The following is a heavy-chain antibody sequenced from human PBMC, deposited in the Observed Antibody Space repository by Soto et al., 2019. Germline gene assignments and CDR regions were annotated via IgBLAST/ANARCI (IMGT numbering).Heavy chain of an antibody. D-gene: IGHD2-8*01. J-gene: IGHJ4*02. Sequence: PSETLSLTCTVSGTSISSYYWSWIRQPPGKGLEWIANIHYSGTTNYNPSLVSRVTLSVDTSKNQFSLKMTSVTAADRAMYFCARYNSYAIDYWGRGNLVTVSS. CDR2: IHYSGTT. CDR1: GTSISSYY. V-gene: IGHV4-59*01. CDR3: ARYNSYAIDY.